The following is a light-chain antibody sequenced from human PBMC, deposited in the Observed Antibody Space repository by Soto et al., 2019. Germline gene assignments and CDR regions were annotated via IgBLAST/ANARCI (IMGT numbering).Light chain of an antibody. J-gene: IGLJ1*01. CDR2: DVS. CDR3: SSYTSSSTLV. CDR1: SGDVGGYNY. V-gene: IGLV2-14*01. Sequence: QSVLTQPASVSGSPGQSITISCTGTSGDVGGYNYVSWYQQHPGKAPKLMIYDVSNRPSGVSNRFSGSKSGSTASLTISGLQAEDEADYYCSSYTSSSTLVFGTGTKVTVL.